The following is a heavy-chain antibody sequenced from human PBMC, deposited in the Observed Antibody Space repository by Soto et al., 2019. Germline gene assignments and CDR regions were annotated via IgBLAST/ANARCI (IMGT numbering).Heavy chain of an antibody. CDR3: AKWAGSSTGGMDV. Sequence: GGSLRLSCAASGFTFSIYAMSWVRHAPGKGLEWVSAISGSGGSTYYADSVKGRFTISRDNSKNTLYLQMNSLRAEDTAVYYCAKWAGSSTGGMDVWGQGTTVTVSS. J-gene: IGHJ6*02. CDR1: GFTFSIYA. D-gene: IGHD2-2*01. V-gene: IGHV3-23*01. CDR2: ISGSGGST.